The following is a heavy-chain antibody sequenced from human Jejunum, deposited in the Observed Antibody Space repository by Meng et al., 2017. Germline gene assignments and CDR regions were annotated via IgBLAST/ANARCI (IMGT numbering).Heavy chain of an antibody. D-gene: IGHD2-2*01. J-gene: IGHJ4*02. Sequence: QVQLQESGPGLVKPSGTLFLLCTVSGGYINKENWWSWVRQSPERGLEWIGEIYHGGNTNYNPSLKRRVTMSVDESTNQMSLKLTSVTAADTAVYYCVRGEFAMLARFDFWGQGILVTVSS. CDR2: IYHGGNT. CDR1: GGYINKENW. V-gene: IGHV4-4*02. CDR3: VRGEFAMLARFDF.